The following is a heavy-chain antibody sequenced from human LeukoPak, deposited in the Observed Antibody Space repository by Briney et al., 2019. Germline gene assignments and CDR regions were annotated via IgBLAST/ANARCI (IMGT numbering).Heavy chain of an antibody. J-gene: IGHJ4*02. CDR2: ISDDGRNK. V-gene: IGHV3-30*18. CDR3: AKRPSDYGDYVTYFDY. Sequence: GGSLRLSCAASGFSFSSYAMNWVRQAPGKGLEWVGVISDDGRNKKYADSVKGRFTISRDNSKDTLYLQMNSLRDEDTAVYYCAKRPSDYGDYVTYFDYWGQGTLVTVSS. CDR1: GFSFSSYA. D-gene: IGHD4-17*01.